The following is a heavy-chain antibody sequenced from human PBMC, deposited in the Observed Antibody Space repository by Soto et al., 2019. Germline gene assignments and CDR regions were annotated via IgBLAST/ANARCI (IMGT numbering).Heavy chain of an antibody. J-gene: IGHJ4*02. V-gene: IGHV1-18*01. CDR3: AVRCGGDCYSKLGDFDY. CDR2: ISAYNGNT. CDR1: GYTFTSYG. Sequence: GASVKVSCKASGYTFTSYGISWVRQAPGQGLEWMGWISAYNGNTNYAQKLQGRVTMTTDTSTSTAYMELRSLRSDDTAVYYCAVRCGGDCYSKLGDFDYWGQGTLVTV. D-gene: IGHD2-21*01.